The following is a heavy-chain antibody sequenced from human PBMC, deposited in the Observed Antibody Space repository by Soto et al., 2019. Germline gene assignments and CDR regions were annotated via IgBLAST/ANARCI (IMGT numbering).Heavy chain of an antibody. Sequence: PGGSLRLSCAASGFTFSSYAMHWVRQAPGKGLEYVSAISSNGGSTYYANSVKGRFTISRDNSKNTLYLQMGSLRAEDMAVYYCARDLKAAAGPYYYYYMDVWGKGTTVTVSS. CDR1: GFTFSSYA. J-gene: IGHJ6*03. CDR2: ISSNGGST. CDR3: ARDLKAAAGPYYYYYMDV. D-gene: IGHD6-13*01. V-gene: IGHV3-64*01.